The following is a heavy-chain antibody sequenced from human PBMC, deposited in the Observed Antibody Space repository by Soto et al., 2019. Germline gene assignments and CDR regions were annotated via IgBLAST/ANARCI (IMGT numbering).Heavy chain of an antibody. D-gene: IGHD5-12*01. V-gene: IGHV5-51*01. CDR2: IYPGDSDT. J-gene: IGHJ4*02. Sequence: GESLKISCKGSGYSFTSYWIGWVRQMPRKGLEWMGIIYPGDSDTRYRPSFQGQVTISADKSISTAYLQWSSLKASDTAMYYCARPSRDGYYYFDYWGQGTLVTVSS. CDR1: GYSFTSYW. CDR3: ARPSRDGYYYFDY.